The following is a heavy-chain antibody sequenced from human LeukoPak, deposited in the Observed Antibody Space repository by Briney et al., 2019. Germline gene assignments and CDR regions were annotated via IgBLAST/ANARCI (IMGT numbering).Heavy chain of an antibody. Sequence: SVNVSCKASGGTFSSYAISWVRQAPGQGLEWMGGIIPIFGTANYAQKFQGRVTITTDESTSTAYMELSSLRSEDAAVYYCARELGNTIWPPHDAFDIWGQGTMVTVSS. CDR3: ARELGNTIWPPHDAFDI. CDR1: GGTFSSYA. J-gene: IGHJ3*02. D-gene: IGHD3-3*01. V-gene: IGHV1-69*05. CDR2: IIPIFGTA.